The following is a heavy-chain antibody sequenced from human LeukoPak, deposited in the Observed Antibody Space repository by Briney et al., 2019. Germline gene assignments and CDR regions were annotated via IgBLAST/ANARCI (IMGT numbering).Heavy chain of an antibody. V-gene: IGHV3-7*01. CDR2: IKQDGSEK. D-gene: IGHD6-19*01. J-gene: IGHJ4*02. Sequence: GGSLRLSCAASGFTFSSYAMHWVRQAPGKGLEWVANIKQDGSEKYYVDSVKGRFTISRDNAKNSLYLQMNSLRAEDTAVYYCASSSSGTIPLFYWGQGTLVTVSS. CDR3: ASSSSGTIPLFY. CDR1: GFTFSSYA.